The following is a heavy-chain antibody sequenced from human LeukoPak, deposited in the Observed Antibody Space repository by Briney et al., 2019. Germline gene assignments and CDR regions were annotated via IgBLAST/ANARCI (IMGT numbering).Heavy chain of an antibody. Sequence: GASVKVSCKASGYTFTSYGISWVRQAPGQALEWMGWISAYNGNTNYAQKLQGRVTMTTDTSTSTAYMELRSLRSDDTAVYYCARAYSSSWYSGWYYYYMDVWGKGTTVTVSS. V-gene: IGHV1-18*01. CDR3: ARAYSSSWYSGWYYYYMDV. D-gene: IGHD6-13*01. CDR2: ISAYNGNT. J-gene: IGHJ6*03. CDR1: GYTFTSYG.